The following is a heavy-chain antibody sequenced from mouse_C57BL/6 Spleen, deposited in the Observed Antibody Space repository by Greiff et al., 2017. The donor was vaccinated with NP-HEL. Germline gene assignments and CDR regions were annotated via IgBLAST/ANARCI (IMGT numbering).Heavy chain of an antibody. CDR2: ISYSGST. J-gene: IGHJ3*01. Sequence: EVQLQQSGPGMVKPSQSLSLTCTVTGYSITSGYDWHWIRHFPGNKLEWMGCISYSGSTNYNPSLKSRISITHDTSKNHFFLKLNSVTTEDTATYYGAREGDYDYKGAWFAYWGQGTLVTVSA. CDR1: GYSITSGYD. V-gene: IGHV3-1*01. D-gene: IGHD2-4*01. CDR3: AREGDYDYKGAWFAY.